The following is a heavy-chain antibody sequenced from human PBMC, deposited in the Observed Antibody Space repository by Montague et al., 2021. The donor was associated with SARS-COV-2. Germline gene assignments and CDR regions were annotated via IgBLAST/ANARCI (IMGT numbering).Heavy chain of an antibody. CDR2: KWEDGSNK. CDR3: ARDVYYYDSSGYYYGRYYYYGMEV. J-gene: IGHJ6*02. Sequence: SLRLSCAASGFTVDSDGVHRVRSDQGTSLEQLPVKWEDGSNKDYADSVKGRFTISRDNSKNTLYLQMNSLRAEDTAVYYCARDVYYYDSSGYYYGRYYYYGMEVGGQGITGTVSS. D-gene: IGHD3-22*01. CDR1: GFTVDSDG. V-gene: IGHV3-33*01.